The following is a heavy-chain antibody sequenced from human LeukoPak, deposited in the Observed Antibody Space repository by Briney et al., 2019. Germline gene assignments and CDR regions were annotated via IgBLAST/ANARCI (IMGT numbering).Heavy chain of an antibody. CDR3: ARTMVRGVTPFDY. J-gene: IGHJ4*02. Sequence: LETLSLTCAVYGGSFSGYYWSWIRQPPGKGLEWIGEINHSGSTNYNPSLKSRVTISVDTSKNQFSLKLSSVTAADTAVYYCARTMVRGVTPFDYWGQGTLVTVSS. CDR2: INHSGST. CDR1: GGSFSGYY. D-gene: IGHD3-10*01. V-gene: IGHV4-34*01.